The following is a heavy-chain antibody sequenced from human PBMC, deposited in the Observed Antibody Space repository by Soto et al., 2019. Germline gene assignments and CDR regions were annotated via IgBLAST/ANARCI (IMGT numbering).Heavy chain of an antibody. CDR1: GFTFSSYS. V-gene: IGHV3-48*02. CDR2: ISSSSSTI. J-gene: IGHJ3*02. D-gene: IGHD6-19*01. CDR3: ARDSKMYSSGWYRYAFDI. Sequence: GGSLRLSCAASGFTFSSYSMNWVRQAPGKGLEWVSYISSSSSTIYYADSVKGRFTISRDNAKNSLYLQMNSLRDEDTAVYYCARDSKMYSSGWYRYAFDIWGQGTMVT.